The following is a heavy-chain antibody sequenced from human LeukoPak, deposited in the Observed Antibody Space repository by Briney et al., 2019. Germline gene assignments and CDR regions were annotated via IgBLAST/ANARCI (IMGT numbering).Heavy chain of an antibody. Sequence: GGSLRLSCAASGFTFSSYSMNWVRQAPGKGLEWVSSISSSSSYIYYADSVKGRFTISRDNAKNSLYLQMNSLRAEDTAVYYCARGFYGGYDYGSDAFDIWGQGTMVTVSS. CDR2: ISSSSSYI. D-gene: IGHD5-12*01. J-gene: IGHJ3*02. CDR3: ARGFYGGYDYGSDAFDI. CDR1: GFTFSSYS. V-gene: IGHV3-21*01.